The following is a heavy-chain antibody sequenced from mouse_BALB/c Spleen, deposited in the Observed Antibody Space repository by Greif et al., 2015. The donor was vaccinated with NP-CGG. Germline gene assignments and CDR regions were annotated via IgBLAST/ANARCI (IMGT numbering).Heavy chain of an antibody. D-gene: IGHD2-14*01. CDR3: AREGGYRSYAMDY. CDR1: GFTFSSFG. Sequence: EVMLVESGGGLVQPGGSRKLSCAASGFTFSSFGMHWVRQAPEKGLEWVAYISSGSSTIYYADTVKGRFTISRDNPKNTLFLQMTSLRSEDTAMYYCAREGGYRSYAMDYWGQGTSVTVSS. CDR2: ISSGSSTI. V-gene: IGHV5-17*02. J-gene: IGHJ4*01.